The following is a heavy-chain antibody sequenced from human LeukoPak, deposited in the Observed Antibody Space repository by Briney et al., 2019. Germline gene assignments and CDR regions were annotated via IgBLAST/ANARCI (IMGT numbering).Heavy chain of an antibody. D-gene: IGHD5-12*01. V-gene: IGHV1-18*01. CDR2: ISAYNGNT. J-gene: IGHJ6*03. CDR3: ARASSGYDFYYYYYMDV. CDR1: GGTFTSYG. Sequence: GASVKVSCKASGGTFTSYGISWVRQAPGQGLEWMGWISAYNGNTNYAQKLQGRVTMTTDTSTSTAYMELRSLRSDDTAVYYCARASSGYDFYYYYYMDVWGKGTTVTISS.